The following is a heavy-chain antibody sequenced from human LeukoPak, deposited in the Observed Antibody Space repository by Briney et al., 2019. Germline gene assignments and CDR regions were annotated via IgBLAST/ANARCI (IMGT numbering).Heavy chain of an antibody. CDR2: INPNSGGT. Sequence: GASVKVSCKASGYTFTGYYMHWVRQAPGQGLEWMGWINPNSGGTNYAQKFQGRVTMTRDTSISTAYMELSRLRSDDTAVYYWSRDMEDIVVVVAAILYYWGQGTLVTVSS. CDR1: GYTFTGYY. V-gene: IGHV1-2*02. J-gene: IGHJ4*02. D-gene: IGHD2-15*01. CDR3: SRDMEDIVVVVAAILYY.